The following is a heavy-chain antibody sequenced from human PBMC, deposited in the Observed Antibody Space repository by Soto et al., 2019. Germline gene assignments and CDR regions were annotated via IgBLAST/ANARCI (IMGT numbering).Heavy chain of an antibody. Sequence: DVQLLESGGGLVQPGGSLRLSCAASGFNFSSYAMSWVRQAPGKGLEWVSSISVRGDFPYSADSVKGRFTVSRDQSRSTLYLQMNNLRAGDAATYYCVKGGSAAAVSFFDYWGQGTVVTVSS. J-gene: IGHJ4*02. D-gene: IGHD6-13*01. CDR2: ISVRGDFP. CDR1: GFNFSSYA. V-gene: IGHV3-23*01. CDR3: VKGGSAAAVSFFDY.